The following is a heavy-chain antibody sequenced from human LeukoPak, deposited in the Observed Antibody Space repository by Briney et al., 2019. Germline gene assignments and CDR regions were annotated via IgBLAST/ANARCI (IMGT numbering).Heavy chain of an antibody. Sequence: GGSLRLSCAASGFTFSSYSMNWVRQAPGKGLEWVSSISSTSTYIDYADSVKGRFTISRDNSKNSLYLQMNSLRTEDTALYYCAKDIGYYDSSGYLDYWGQGTLVTVSS. V-gene: IGHV3-21*04. CDR1: GFTFSSYS. J-gene: IGHJ4*02. D-gene: IGHD3-22*01. CDR2: ISSTSTYI. CDR3: AKDIGYYDSSGYLDY.